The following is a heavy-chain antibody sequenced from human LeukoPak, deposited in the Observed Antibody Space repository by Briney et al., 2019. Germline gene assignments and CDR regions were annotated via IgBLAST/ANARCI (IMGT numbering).Heavy chain of an antibody. CDR2: IYHSGST. V-gene: IGHV4-38-2*02. J-gene: IGHJ5*02. D-gene: IGHD3-22*01. CDR1: GYSISSGYY. Sequence: SETLSLTCTVSGYSISSGYYWGWIRQPPGKGLEWIGSIYHSGSTYYNQSLKSRVTISVDTSKNQFSLKLSSVTAADTAVYYCARDHPYDSSGYYPLTAFDPWGQGTLVTVSS. CDR3: ARDHPYDSSGYYPLTAFDP.